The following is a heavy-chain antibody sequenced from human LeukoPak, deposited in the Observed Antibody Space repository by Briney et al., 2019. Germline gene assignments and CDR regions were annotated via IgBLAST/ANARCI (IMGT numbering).Heavy chain of an antibody. CDR3: ARCLYSNSCDY. Sequence: ASVKVSCKSSGYTLTACYMHWVRQAPGQGLEWMGIIIPSGGSTTYAQKFQGRVTMTRDTSTSTVYMELSSLRSEDTAVYYCARCLYSNSCDYWGQGTLVTASS. J-gene: IGHJ4*02. D-gene: IGHD6-6*01. CDR1: GYTLTACY. V-gene: IGHV1-46*01. CDR2: IIPSGGST.